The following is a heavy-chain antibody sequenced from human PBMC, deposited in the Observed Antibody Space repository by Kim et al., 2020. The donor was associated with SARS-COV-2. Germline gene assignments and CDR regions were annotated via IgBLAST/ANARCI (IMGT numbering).Heavy chain of an antibody. CDR2: ISSSSSYI. CDR1: GFTFSSYS. D-gene: IGHD1-26*01. J-gene: IGHJ4*02. V-gene: IGHV3-21*01. Sequence: GGSLRLSCAASGFTFSSYSMNWVRQAPGKGLEWVSSISSSSSYIYYADSVKGRFTISRDNAKNSLYLQMNSLRAEDTAVYYCARDLRGGSYAVDYWGQGTLVTVSS. CDR3: ARDLRGGSYAVDY.